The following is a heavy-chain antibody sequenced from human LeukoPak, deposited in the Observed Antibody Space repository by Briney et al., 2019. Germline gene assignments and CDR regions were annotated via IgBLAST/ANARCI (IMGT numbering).Heavy chain of an antibody. V-gene: IGHV3-7*01. Sequence: PGGSLRLSCAASGFTFSSYWMSWVRQAPGKGLEWVANIKQDGSEKYYVDSVKGRFTISRDNAKNSLYLQMNSLRAEDTAVYYCARDSGGIGYYYDSSVNYWGQGTLVTVSS. J-gene: IGHJ4*02. D-gene: IGHD3-22*01. CDR2: IKQDGSEK. CDR1: GFTFSSYW. CDR3: ARDSGGIGYYYDSSVNY.